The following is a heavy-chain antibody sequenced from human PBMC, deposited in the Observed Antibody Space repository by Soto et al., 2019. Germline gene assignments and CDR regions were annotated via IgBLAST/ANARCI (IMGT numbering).Heavy chain of an antibody. Sequence: PGGSLCLTCAAPGFTFSSNTKSWVRQAPGKGMEWVSAISGSGGSTYYADSVKGRFTISRDNSKNTLYLHMNSLRAEDTAVYYCAKASEESLSVYDEACFDYWGPVSLVTVSS. CDR1: GFTFSSNT. CDR3: AKASEESLSVYDEACFDY. V-gene: IGHV3-23*01. D-gene: IGHD3-16*01. CDR2: ISGSGGST. J-gene: IGHJ4*02.